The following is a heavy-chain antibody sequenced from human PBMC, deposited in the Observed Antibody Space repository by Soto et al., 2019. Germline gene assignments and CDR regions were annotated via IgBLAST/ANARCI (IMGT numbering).Heavy chain of an antibody. J-gene: IGHJ4*02. Sequence: GGSLRLSCAASGFTFDDYSMHWVRQAPGKGLEWVSLISWDGRSTYYAESVEGRFTISRDNSKNSLYLQMNSLTTEDTAFYYCGKDGAVSDYTYLDYWGQGALVTVSS. CDR3: GKDGAVSDYTYLDY. CDR2: ISWDGRST. V-gene: IGHV3-43*01. D-gene: IGHD4-17*01. CDR1: GFTFDDYS.